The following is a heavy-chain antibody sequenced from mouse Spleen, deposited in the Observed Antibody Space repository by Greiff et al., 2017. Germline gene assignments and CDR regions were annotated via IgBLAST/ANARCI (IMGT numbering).Heavy chain of an antibody. V-gene: IGHV1-19*01. D-gene: IGHD4-1*02. CDR3: ARGPNWDWFAY. CDR1: GYTFTDYY. CDR2: INPYNGGT. Sequence: VQLKESGPVLVKPGASVKMSCKASGYTFTDYYMNWVKQSHGKSLEWIGVINPYNGGTSYNQKFKGKATLTVDKSSSTAYMELNSLTSEDSAVYYCARGPNWDWFAYWGQGTLVTVSA. J-gene: IGHJ3*01.